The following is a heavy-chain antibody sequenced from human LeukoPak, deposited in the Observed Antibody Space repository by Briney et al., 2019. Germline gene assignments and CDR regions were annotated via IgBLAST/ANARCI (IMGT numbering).Heavy chain of an antibody. CDR3: ARGRYCTSTSCSHFDY. Sequence: GESLKISCKGSGYSFTSYWIGWVRQMPGRGLEWMGIIYPGDSDTRYSPSFQGQVTISGGRSINTAYLQWSSLKASDTAMYYCARGRYCTSTSCSHFDYWGQGTLVTVSS. CDR2: IYPGDSDT. V-gene: IGHV5-51*01. D-gene: IGHD2-2*01. J-gene: IGHJ4*02. CDR1: GYSFTSYW.